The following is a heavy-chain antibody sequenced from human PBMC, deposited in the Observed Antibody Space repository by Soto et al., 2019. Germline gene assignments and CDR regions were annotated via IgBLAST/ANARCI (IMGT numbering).Heavy chain of an antibody. Sequence: QITLKESGPTLVKPTQTLTLTCTFSGFSLSTSRMGVAWIRQPPGQALEWLALIYWDDDKRYSPSLRSRLTIXKXSSKNQVILTLTNMDPVDTATYYCAQTTNWGSAFDIWGQGTMVTASS. J-gene: IGHJ3*02. V-gene: IGHV2-5*02. CDR1: GFSLSTSRMG. CDR2: IYWDDDK. CDR3: AQTTNWGSAFDI. D-gene: IGHD7-27*01.